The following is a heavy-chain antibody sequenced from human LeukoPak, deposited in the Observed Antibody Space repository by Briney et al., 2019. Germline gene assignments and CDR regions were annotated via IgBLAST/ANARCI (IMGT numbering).Heavy chain of an antibody. CDR1: GYTFTGYY. D-gene: IGHD6-13*01. CDR3: ATEDRIAAAGTGGKDYYYGMDV. Sequence: ASVKVSCKASGYTFTGYYMHWVRQAPGQGLEWMGRINPNSGGTNYAQKFQGRVTMTGDTSISTAYMELSRLRSDDTAVYYCATEDRIAAAGTGGKDYYYGMDVWGQGTTVTVSS. J-gene: IGHJ6*02. CDR2: INPNSGGT. V-gene: IGHV1-2*06.